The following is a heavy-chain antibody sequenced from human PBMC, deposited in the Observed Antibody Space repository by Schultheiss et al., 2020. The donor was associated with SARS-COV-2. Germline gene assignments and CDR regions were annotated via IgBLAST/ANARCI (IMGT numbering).Heavy chain of an antibody. CDR3: TRGREYYSGSYYDY. Sequence: ASVKVSCKASGYTFTSYGISWVRQAPGQGLEWMGWISAYNGNTNYAQKLQGRVTMTTDTSTSTAYMELSSLRSEDTAVYYCTRGREYYSGSYYDYWGQGTLVTVSS. CDR1: GYTFTSYG. J-gene: IGHJ4*02. V-gene: IGHV1-18*01. CDR2: ISAYNGNT. D-gene: IGHD1-26*01.